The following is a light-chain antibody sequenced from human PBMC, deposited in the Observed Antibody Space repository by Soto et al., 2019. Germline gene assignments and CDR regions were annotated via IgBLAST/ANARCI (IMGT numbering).Light chain of an antibody. Sequence: IVMTQSPATISLSPGERANLSCRASQSVSSDLARYQHKPGQAPRLLIYRASTRATGIPARFSGRGSGTEFALTISSLQSVDFAVYYCQQYDNWPQTFGQGTKVDIK. CDR3: QQYDNWPQT. V-gene: IGKV3-15*01. CDR1: QSVSSD. J-gene: IGKJ1*01. CDR2: RAS.